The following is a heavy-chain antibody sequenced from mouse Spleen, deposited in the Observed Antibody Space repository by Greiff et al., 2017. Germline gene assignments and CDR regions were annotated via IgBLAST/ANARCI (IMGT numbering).Heavy chain of an antibody. CDR3: ASIYYGYPFVY. CDR2: IWSDGIT. V-gene: IGHV2-4-1*01. CDR1: GFSLSNHA. D-gene: IGHD1-2*01. Sequence: QVQLKQSGPGLVAPSQSLSITCTVSGFSLSNHAVHWVRQSPGKGLEWLGVIWSDGITDYNAAFISRLSISKDNSKSQVFFKMNSLQAGDTARYYCASIYYGYPFVYWGQGTLVTVS. J-gene: IGHJ3*01.